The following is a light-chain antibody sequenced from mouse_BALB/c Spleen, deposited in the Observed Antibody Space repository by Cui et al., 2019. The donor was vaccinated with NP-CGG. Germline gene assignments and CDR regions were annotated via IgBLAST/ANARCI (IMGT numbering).Light chain of an antibody. CDR2: GTN. Sequence: QVFLTHEPALTTSPGETVTLTCRSSTGAVTTSNYANWVQEKPDHLFTGLIGGTNNRAPGVPARFSGSLIGDKAALTITGAQTEDEAIYFCALWYSNHWVFGGGTKLTVL. CDR3: ALWYSNHWV. V-gene: IGLV1*01. J-gene: IGLJ1*01. CDR1: TGAVTTSNY.